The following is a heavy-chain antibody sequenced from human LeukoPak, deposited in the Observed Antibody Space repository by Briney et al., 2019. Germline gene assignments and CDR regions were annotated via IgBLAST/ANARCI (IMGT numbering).Heavy chain of an antibody. V-gene: IGHV3-30*03. CDR3: AWGYSSSWGLDY. Sequence: PGGSLRLSCAASGFTFSSYGMHWVRQAPGKGLEWVAVISYDGSNKYYADSVKGRFTISRDNSKNTLYLQMNSLRAEDTAVYYCAWGYSSSWGLDYWGQGTLVTVSS. J-gene: IGHJ4*02. CDR2: ISYDGSNK. D-gene: IGHD6-13*01. CDR1: GFTFSSYG.